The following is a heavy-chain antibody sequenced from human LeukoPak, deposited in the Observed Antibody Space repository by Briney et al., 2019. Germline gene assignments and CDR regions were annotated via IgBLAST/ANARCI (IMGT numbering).Heavy chain of an antibody. CDR2: IYSGGST. D-gene: IGHD6-13*01. J-gene: IGHJ4*02. V-gene: IGHV3-66*01. CDR3: ASSIASAGTFGY. Sequence: PGGSLRLSCAASGFAVSSNYMSWVRQAPGKGLEWVSVIYSGGSTYYADSVKGRFTISRDNSKNTLYLQMNSLRAEDTAVYYCASSIASAGTFGYWGQGTLVTVSS. CDR1: GFAVSSNY.